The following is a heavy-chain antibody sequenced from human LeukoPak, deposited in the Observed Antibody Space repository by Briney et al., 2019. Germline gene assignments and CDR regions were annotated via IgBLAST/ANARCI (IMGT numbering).Heavy chain of an antibody. V-gene: IGHV1-18*01. CDR2: ISAYNGNT. D-gene: IGHD3-22*01. Sequence: ASVKVSCKASGYTFTSYGISWVRQAPGQGLEWMGWISAYNGNTNYAQKLQGRVTMTTDTSTSTAYMELRSLRSDDTAVYYCARDKFNAPRTYDSSGYCYTSYYFDYWGQGTLVTVSS. J-gene: IGHJ4*02. CDR3: ARDKFNAPRTYDSSGYCYTSYYFDY. CDR1: GYTFTSYG.